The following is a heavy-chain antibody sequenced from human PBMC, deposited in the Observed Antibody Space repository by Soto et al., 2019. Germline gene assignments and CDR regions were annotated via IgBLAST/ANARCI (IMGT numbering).Heavy chain of an antibody. CDR3: ARDGREGATTIERGFDY. V-gene: IGHV3-7*04. J-gene: IGHJ4*02. Sequence: TSETLSLTCTVSGGSISSSSYYWGWIRQPPGKGLEWVANIKQDGSEKYYVDSVKGRFTISRDNAKNSLYLQMNSLRAEDTAVYYCARDGREGATTIERGFDYWGQGTLVTVSS. CDR1: GGSISSSSYY. D-gene: IGHD1-26*01. CDR2: IKQDGSEK.